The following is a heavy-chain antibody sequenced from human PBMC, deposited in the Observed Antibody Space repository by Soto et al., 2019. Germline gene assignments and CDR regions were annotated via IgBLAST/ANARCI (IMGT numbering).Heavy chain of an antibody. D-gene: IGHD6-19*01. Sequence: GGSLRLSCAASGFTFSSYGMHWVRQAPGKGLEWVAVISYDGSNKYYADSVKGRFTISRDNSKNTLYLQMNSLRAEDTAVYYCAGQWLVPDYWGQGTLVTSPQ. J-gene: IGHJ4*02. CDR2: ISYDGSNK. V-gene: IGHV3-30*03. CDR3: AGQWLVPDY. CDR1: GFTFSSYG.